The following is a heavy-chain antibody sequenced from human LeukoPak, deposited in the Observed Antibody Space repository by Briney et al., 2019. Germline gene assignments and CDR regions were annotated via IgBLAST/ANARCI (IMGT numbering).Heavy chain of an antibody. V-gene: IGHV4-59*12. D-gene: IGHD4-23*01. Sequence: SETLSLTCTVSGGSISSYYWSWIRQPPGKGLEWIGYIYYSGSTYYNPSLKSRVTISVDTSKNQFSLKLSSVTAADTAVYYCAXXXXXXXXXXXXXTNSDYYYYYMDVWGKGTTVTVSS. J-gene: IGHJ6*03. CDR2: IYYSGST. CDR1: GGSISSYY. CDR3: AXXXXXXXXXXXXXTNSDYYYYYMDV.